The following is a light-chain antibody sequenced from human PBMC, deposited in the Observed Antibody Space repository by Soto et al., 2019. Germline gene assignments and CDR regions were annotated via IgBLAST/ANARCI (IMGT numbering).Light chain of an antibody. CDR3: GTWDNSLSAYL. CDR2: DNN. J-gene: IGLJ1*01. CDR1: SSNIGSNY. Sequence: QSVLTQPPSVSAAPGQKVTISCFGSSSNIGSNYVFWYQQLPGTAPKLLIYDNNKRPSGIPDRFSGSKSGTSATLGITGLQTGDEADYYCGTWDNSLSAYLFGTGTKVTVL. V-gene: IGLV1-51*01.